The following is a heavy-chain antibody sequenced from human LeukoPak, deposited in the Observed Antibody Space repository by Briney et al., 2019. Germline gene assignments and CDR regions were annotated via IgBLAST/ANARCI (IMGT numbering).Heavy chain of an antibody. Sequence: ASLKVSCKDSGYTFTGYYMHWVRQAPGQGLEWMGWINPNSGGTNYAHKFQGRVTMTKDTSISTAYMELSRLRSDDTAVYYCAREPIGVATISNWFDRWGQGTLVTVSS. V-gene: IGHV1-2*02. J-gene: IGHJ5*02. D-gene: IGHD5-12*01. CDR2: INPNSGGT. CDR3: AREPIGVATISNWFDR. CDR1: GYTFTGYY.